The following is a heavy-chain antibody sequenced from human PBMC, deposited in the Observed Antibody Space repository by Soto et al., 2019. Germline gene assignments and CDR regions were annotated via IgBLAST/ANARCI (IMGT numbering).Heavy chain of an antibody. D-gene: IGHD5-12*01. CDR1: GFTFSDTW. J-gene: IGHJ4*02. CDR2: IKTKTDGGTT. V-gene: IGHV3-15*01. Sequence: EVQLVESGGGLVKPGGSLRLSCAASGFTFSDTWMNWVRQAPGKGLEWVGRIKTKTDGGTTEYAAPVKGRFTISRDDSQNTLYLQISSLKIEDTAVYYCSSRPLGYSAYGSQRWGQGTLVTVSS. CDR3: SSRPLGYSAYGSQR.